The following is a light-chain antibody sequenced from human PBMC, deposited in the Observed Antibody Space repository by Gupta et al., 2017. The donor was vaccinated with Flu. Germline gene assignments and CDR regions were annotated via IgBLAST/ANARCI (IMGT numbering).Light chain of an antibody. CDR3: SSFTSTNTLV. Sequence: QSALTQPASVSGSPGQSITISCTGTSNDIGDYSYVSWYQQHPGKAPKLMIHDVSDRPSGVSNRFSGSKSDNTASLTISGLQADDEAEYYCSSFTSTNTLVFGGGTKLAVL. CDR2: DVS. J-gene: IGLJ2*01. V-gene: IGLV2-14*01. CDR1: SNDIGDYSY.